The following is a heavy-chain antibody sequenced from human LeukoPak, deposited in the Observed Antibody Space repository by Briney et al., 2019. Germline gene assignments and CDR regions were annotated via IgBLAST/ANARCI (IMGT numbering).Heavy chain of an antibody. J-gene: IGHJ4*02. CDR3: AKGNGYSYGRYYFDY. CDR1: GFTFSSYA. D-gene: IGHD5-18*01. V-gene: IGHV3-23*01. Sequence: QTGGSLRLSCAASGFTFSSYAMGWVRQAPGKGLEWVSAITASGGNTYYADSVKGRFTISRDNSKNTLYLQVNSLRAEDTAVYYCAKGNGYSYGRYYFDYWGQGTLVTVSS. CDR2: ITASGGNT.